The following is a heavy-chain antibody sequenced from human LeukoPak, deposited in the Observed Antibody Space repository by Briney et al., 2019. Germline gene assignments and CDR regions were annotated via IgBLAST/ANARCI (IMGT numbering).Heavy chain of an antibody. V-gene: IGHV1-2*02. D-gene: IGHD5-24*01. CDR2: INPNSGGT. J-gene: IGHJ4*02. Sequence: ASVKVSCKASVYTLIEFFVHGVRQAPGQGLEWMGWINPNSGGTNYAQKFQGRVTMTRDTSISTAYMEVSRLRYDERAVNYFARDVRWVWSHWGQGTLVTVSS. CDR1: VYTLIEFF. CDR3: ARDVRWVWSH.